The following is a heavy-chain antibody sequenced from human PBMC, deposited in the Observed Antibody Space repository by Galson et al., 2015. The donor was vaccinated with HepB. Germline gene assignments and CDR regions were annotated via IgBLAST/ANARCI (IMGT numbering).Heavy chain of an antibody. V-gene: IGHV3-21*01. D-gene: IGHD3-10*01. J-gene: IGHJ4*02. CDR3: ARVFPTQLWFGEFGY. CDR1: GFTFSSYS. CDR2: ISSSSSYI. Sequence: SLRLSCAASGFTFSSYSMNWVRQAPGKGLEWVSSISSSSSYIYYADSVKGRFTISRDNAKNSLYLQMNSLRAEDTAVYYCARVFPTQLWFGEFGYWGQGTLVTVSS.